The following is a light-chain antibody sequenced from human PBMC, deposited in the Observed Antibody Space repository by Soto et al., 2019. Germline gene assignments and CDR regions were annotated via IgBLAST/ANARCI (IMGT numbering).Light chain of an antibody. CDR2: AAS. CDR3: QQSYSNPLIT. V-gene: IGKV1-39*01. CDR1: QSISSY. Sequence: DIQMTQSPSSLSASVGDRVTITCRASQSISSYLNWYQQKPGKAPKLLIYAASSLQSGVPSRFSGSGSGTDFTLTISSLQPEDFATYYCQQSYSNPLITFGQGTRLEIK. J-gene: IGKJ5*01.